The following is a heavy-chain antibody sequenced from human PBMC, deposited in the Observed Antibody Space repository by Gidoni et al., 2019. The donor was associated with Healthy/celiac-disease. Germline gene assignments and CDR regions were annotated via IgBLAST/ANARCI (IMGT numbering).Heavy chain of an antibody. D-gene: IGHD6-19*01. V-gene: IGHV4-39*01. CDR2: IYYSGST. CDR3: ARLGAVAGAFDY. J-gene: IGHJ4*02. Sequence: QLQLQESGPGLVKPSETLSLTCTVSGGSISSSSYYWGWIRQPPGKGLEWIGSIYYSGSTYYNPSLKSRVTISVDTSKNQFSLKLSSVTAADTAVYYCARLGAVAGAFDYWGQRTLVTVSS. CDR1: GGSISSSSYY.